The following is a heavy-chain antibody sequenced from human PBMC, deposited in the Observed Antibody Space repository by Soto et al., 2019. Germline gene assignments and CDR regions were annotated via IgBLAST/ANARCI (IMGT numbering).Heavy chain of an antibody. CDR3: ARDRGSYNGIFDY. CDR1: GLTFSSSW. Sequence: EVQLVESGGGLVQPGGSRRLSCAVSGLTFSSSWMHWVRQAPGKGLVWVSRINVDGSATHYADSVQGRFTISRDNAKNILYLHMTNLSAEDTAVYYCARDRGSYNGIFDYWGQGTLVTVSS. V-gene: IGHV3-74*01. CDR2: INVDGSAT. D-gene: IGHD2-15*01. J-gene: IGHJ4*02.